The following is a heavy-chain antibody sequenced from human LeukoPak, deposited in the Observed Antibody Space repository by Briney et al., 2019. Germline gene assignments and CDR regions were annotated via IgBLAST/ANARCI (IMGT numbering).Heavy chain of an antibody. V-gene: IGHV1-18*01. CDR2: ISPYNGNT. CDR1: GYTFTSYG. CDR3: ARPRYGDYGAFDI. Sequence: EASVKVSFKASGYTFTSYGISWVRQAPGQGLERMGWISPYNGNTNYAQKLQGRVTMTTDTSTSTAYMELRSLRSDDTAVYYCARPRYGDYGAFDIWGQGTMVTVSS. J-gene: IGHJ3*02. D-gene: IGHD4-17*01.